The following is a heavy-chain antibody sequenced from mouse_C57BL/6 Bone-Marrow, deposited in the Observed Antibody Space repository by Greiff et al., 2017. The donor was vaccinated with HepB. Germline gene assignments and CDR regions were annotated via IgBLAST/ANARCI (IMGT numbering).Heavy chain of an antibody. CDR3: ARGDGSTHWYFDV. J-gene: IGHJ1*03. Sequence: QVQLQQSGPELVKPGASVKISCKASGYSFTSYYIHWVKQRPGQGLEWIGWIYPGSGNTKYNEKFKGKATLTADTSSSTAYMQLSSLTSEDSAVYYCARGDGSTHWYFDVWGTGTTVTVSS. D-gene: IGHD1-1*01. CDR2: IYPGSGNT. CDR1: GYSFTSYY. V-gene: IGHV1-66*01.